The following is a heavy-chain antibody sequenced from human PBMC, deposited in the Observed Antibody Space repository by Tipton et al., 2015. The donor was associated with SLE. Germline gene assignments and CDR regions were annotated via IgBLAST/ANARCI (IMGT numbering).Heavy chain of an antibody. V-gene: IGHV4-31*02. CDR1: GGSISSSSYY. CDR2: ISYDGRT. J-gene: IGHJ3*02. Sequence: LRLSCTVSGGSISSSSYYWGWIRQPPGKGLEWIGFISYDGRTKYNPSLKSRVTISLDTSKTQFFLRLSSVTAADTAVYFCARGPNWGLDDAFDIWGQGTMVSVSS. CDR3: ARGPNWGLDDAFDI. D-gene: IGHD7-27*01.